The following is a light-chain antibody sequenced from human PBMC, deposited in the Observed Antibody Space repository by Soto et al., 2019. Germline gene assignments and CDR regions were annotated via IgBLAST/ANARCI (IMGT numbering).Light chain of an antibody. CDR2: RDD. CDR1: GNNY. J-gene: IGLJ3*02. Sequence: GNNYVYWYQRLPGTAPKLLFYRDDQRPSGVPDRISGSKSGTSASLAISGLRNKDEADYYCATWDDSLSGPVFGGGPKVTVL. CDR3: ATWDDSLSGPV. V-gene: IGLV1-47*01.